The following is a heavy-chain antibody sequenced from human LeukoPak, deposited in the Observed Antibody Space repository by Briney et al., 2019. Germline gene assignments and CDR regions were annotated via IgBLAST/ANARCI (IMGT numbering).Heavy chain of an antibody. D-gene: IGHD2-2*02. V-gene: IGHV3-21*04. CDR3: VRRDIYTTSSWGAFDI. J-gene: IGHJ3*02. CDR1: GFTFSSYS. CDR2: ISTTSGNI. Sequence: PGGSLRLSCAASGFTFSSYSMNWVRQAPGKGLEWVAAISTTSGNIYYADSVKGRFTISRDNAKNSLYLQMNSLRAEDTAVYYCVRRDIYTTSSWGAFDIWGQGTLVTVSS.